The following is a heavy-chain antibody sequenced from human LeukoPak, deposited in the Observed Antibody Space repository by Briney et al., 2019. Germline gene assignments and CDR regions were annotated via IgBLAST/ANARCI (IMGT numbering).Heavy chain of an antibody. CDR2: IYHSGST. CDR3: ARAGERNYYGSGSYFDY. CDR1: GGSISSGSYY. Sequence: SETLSLTCAVSGGSISSGSYYWSWIRQPPGKGLEWIGYIYHSGSTYYNPSLKSRVTISVDRSKNQFSLKLSSVTAADTAVYYCARAGERNYYGSGSYFDYWGQGTLVTVSS. V-gene: IGHV4-30-2*01. D-gene: IGHD3-10*01. J-gene: IGHJ4*02.